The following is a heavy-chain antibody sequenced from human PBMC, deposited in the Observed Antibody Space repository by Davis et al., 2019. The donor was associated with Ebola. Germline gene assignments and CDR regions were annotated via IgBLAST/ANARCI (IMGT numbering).Heavy chain of an antibody. J-gene: IGHJ6*02. CDR2: IKQDGIQK. CDR1: GFSFSNYW. Sequence: PGGSLRLSCAASGFSFSNYWMNWVRQAPGKGQEWVANIKQDGIQKYYVDSVKGRFTISRDNAKNTVYLEMHSLRADDTASYYCARGNNMDVWGQGTTVTVSS. V-gene: IGHV3-7*03. CDR3: ARGNNMDV. D-gene: IGHD1/OR15-1a*01.